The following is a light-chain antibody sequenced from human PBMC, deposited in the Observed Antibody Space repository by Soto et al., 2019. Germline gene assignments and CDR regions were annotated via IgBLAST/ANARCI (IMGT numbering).Light chain of an antibody. CDR1: QSVGAH. CDR3: HQRQYWPPIT. CDR2: GAS. Sequence: EIVLTQSPGTLSLSPGERATLSCRASQSVGAHLAWYQQKPGQTPRLLIYGASTRATGIPARFSGSGSGTDFTLTISSLEPEDFAVYYCHQRQYWPPITFGQGTRLEIK. J-gene: IGKJ5*01. V-gene: IGKV3-11*01.